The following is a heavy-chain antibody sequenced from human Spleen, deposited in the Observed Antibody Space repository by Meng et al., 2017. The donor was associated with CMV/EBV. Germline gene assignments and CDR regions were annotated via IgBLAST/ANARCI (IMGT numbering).Heavy chain of an antibody. D-gene: IGHD2-2*01. CDR2: ISGSGGST. J-gene: IGHJ3*02. Sequence: GGSLRLSCAASGFTFSSYAMSWVRQAPGKGLEWVSAISGSGGSTYYADSVKGRFTISRDNSKNTMYLQMNSLRAEDTAVFYCARSPGPPGPLDIWGQGTMVTVSS. CDR3: ARSPGPPGPLDI. CDR1: GFTFSSYA. V-gene: IGHV3-23*01.